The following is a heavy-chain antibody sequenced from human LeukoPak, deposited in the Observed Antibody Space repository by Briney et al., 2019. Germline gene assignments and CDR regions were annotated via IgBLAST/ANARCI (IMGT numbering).Heavy chain of an antibody. V-gene: IGHV1-18*01. CDR1: GYTFTIYG. CDR3: ARDRITMVRGPRGTGGY. D-gene: IGHD3-10*01. J-gene: IGHJ4*02. Sequence: GASVKVSCKASGYTFTIYGISWVRQAPGQGLEWMGWISAYNGNTNYAQKLQGRVTMTRDTSISTAYMELSRLRSDDTAVYYCARDRITMVRGPRGTGGYWGQGTLVTVSS. CDR2: ISAYNGNT.